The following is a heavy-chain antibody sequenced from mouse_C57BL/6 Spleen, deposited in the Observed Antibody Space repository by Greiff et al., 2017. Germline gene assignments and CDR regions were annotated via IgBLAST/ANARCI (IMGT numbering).Heavy chain of an antibody. CDR1: GYTFTSYW. CDR3: ARGNDYGVGAMGY. V-gene: IGHV1-55*01. J-gene: IGHJ4*01. D-gene: IGHD2-4*01. Sequence: QVQLQQPGAELVKPGASVKMSCKASGYTFTSYWMTWVKQRPGQGLEWIGDIYPGSGSTNYNEKFKSKATLTVDTSSSTAYMQLSSLTSEDSAVYYCARGNDYGVGAMGYWGQGTSVTVSS. CDR2: IYPGSGST.